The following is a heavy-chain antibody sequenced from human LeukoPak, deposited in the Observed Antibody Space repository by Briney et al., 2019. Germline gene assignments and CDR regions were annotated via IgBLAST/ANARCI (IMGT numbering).Heavy chain of an antibody. CDR2: IYYSGST. V-gene: IGHV4-59*12. CDR1: GGSISTYY. Sequence: SETLSLTCTVSGGSISTYYWSWIRQPPGKGLEWIGYIYYSGSTNYNPSLKSRVTISVDRSKNQFSLKLSSVTAADTAVYYCARGSFAEGSGSYYTPYYFDYWGQGTLVTVSS. CDR3: ARGSFAEGSGSYYTPYYFDY. D-gene: IGHD3-10*01. J-gene: IGHJ4*02.